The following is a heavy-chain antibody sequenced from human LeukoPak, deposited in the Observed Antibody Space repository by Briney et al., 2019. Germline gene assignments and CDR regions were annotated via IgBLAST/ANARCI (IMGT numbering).Heavy chain of an antibody. V-gene: IGHV3-30*03. Sequence: PGGSLRLSCAASGFTFSSYGMHCVRQAPGKGLEWVAVISFDGSNKYYADSVKGRFTISRDNSKNTLYLQMNSLRAEDTAVYYCARARSSYGYGDAFDIWGQGTMVTVSS. CDR1: GFTFSSYG. CDR3: ARARSSYGYGDAFDI. J-gene: IGHJ3*02. CDR2: ISFDGSNK. D-gene: IGHD5-18*01.